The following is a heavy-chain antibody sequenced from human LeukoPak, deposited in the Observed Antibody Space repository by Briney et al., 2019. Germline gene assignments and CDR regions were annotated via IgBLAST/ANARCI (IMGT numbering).Heavy chain of an antibody. CDR1: GFTFSNYS. D-gene: IGHD1-1*01. Sequence: GGPLRLSCAASGFTFSNYSMSWVRQAPGKGPEWVSAFSGSGTSTYYADSVKGRFTISRDNSKNTLYLQMNSLRAEDTAIYYCAKAGPGTNMVFDYWGQGTPVTVSS. V-gene: IGHV3-23*01. J-gene: IGHJ4*02. CDR2: FSGSGTST. CDR3: AKAGPGTNMVFDY.